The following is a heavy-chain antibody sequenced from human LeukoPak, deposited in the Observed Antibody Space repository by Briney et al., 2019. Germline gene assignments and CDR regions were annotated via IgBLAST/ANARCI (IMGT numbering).Heavy chain of an antibody. CDR2: IKEDGSEK. J-gene: IGHJ5*02. CDR3: ARMAGLSWFDP. V-gene: IGHV3-7*01. Sequence: PGGSLRLSCAASGFTFSNYWMSWVRQAPGKGLEWVANIKEDGSEKYYVDSVKGQFTISRDNAKNSLYLQMNSLRAEDTAVYYCARMAGLSWFDPWGQGTLVTVSS. CDR1: GFTFSNYW. D-gene: IGHD5-24*01.